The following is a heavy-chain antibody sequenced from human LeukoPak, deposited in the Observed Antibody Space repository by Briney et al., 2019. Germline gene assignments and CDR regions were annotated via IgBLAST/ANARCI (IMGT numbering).Heavy chain of an antibody. Sequence: GGSLRLSCAASGXTLSNYWMHWVRQVPGKGLLWVSRINSDGSPTFYADSVKGRFTISRDNAKNTLYLQMNSLRAEDTAVYYCARGDYFDYWGQGTLVTVSS. J-gene: IGHJ4*02. V-gene: IGHV3-74*01. CDR2: INSDGSPT. CDR3: ARGDYFDY. CDR1: GXTLSNYW.